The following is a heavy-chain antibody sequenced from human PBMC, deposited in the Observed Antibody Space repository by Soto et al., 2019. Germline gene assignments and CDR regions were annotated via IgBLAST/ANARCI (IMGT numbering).Heavy chain of an antibody. CDR2: INPNSAGT. CDR3: ARLRTAVAGDAFDV. V-gene: IGHV1-2*02. CDR1: GYTFTDYY. Sequence: QVQLVQSGAEVKKPGASVKVSCKASGYTFTDYYLHWVRQAPGQRLEWMGWINPNSAGTHFAQKFQGRVTMTRAPSISTAFMELSSLTSDDTAMYFCARLRTAVAGDAFDVWGQGTMVTVSS. D-gene: IGHD6-19*01. J-gene: IGHJ3*01.